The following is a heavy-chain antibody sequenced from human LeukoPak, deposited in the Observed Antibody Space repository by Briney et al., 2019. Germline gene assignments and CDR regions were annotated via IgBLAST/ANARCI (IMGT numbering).Heavy chain of an antibody. Sequence: PSETLSLTCAVYGGSFSGYYWGWIRQPPGKGLEWIGEINHSGSTNYNPSLKSRVTISVDTSKNQFSLKLSSVTAADTAVYYCARGSNTAMVTWGQGTLVTVSS. J-gene: IGHJ5*02. D-gene: IGHD5-18*01. CDR3: ARGSNTAMVT. V-gene: IGHV4-34*01. CDR2: INHSGST. CDR1: GGSFSGYY.